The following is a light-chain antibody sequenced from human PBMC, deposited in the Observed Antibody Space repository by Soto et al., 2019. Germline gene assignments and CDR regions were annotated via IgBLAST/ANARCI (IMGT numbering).Light chain of an antibody. Sequence: EIVLTQSPGTLSLSPGERATLSCRASQSVSSNYLAWYQQKPGQSPRLLIYGASSRATGIPDRFSGSGSGSDFTRTISRLEPEDFAVYYCQQYGISPWTYGQGTKVEIK. CDR1: QSVSSNY. V-gene: IGKV3-20*01. J-gene: IGKJ1*01. CDR2: GAS. CDR3: QQYGISPWT.